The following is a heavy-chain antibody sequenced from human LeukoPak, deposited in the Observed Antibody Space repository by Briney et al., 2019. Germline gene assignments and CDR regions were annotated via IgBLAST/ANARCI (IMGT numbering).Heavy chain of an antibody. CDR3: ARGVEPLAANTLAY. CDR1: GVTVITND. Sequence: GGSLRLSCAASGVTVITNDMTWVRQAPGKGREWVSVLYSDGNTKYADSVQGRFTISRDNSKNTLYLEMNSLSPDDTAVYYCARGVEPLAANTLAYWGQGTLVTVSS. V-gene: IGHV3-53*01. D-gene: IGHD1-14*01. CDR2: LYSDGNT. J-gene: IGHJ4*02.